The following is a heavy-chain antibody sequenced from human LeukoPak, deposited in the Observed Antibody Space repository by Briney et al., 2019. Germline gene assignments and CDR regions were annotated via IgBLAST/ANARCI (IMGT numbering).Heavy chain of an antibody. CDR2: INWNGGST. Sequence: PGGSLRHYCAASGFAFDDYGMSWVRQAPGKGLEWVSGINWNGGSTGYADSVKGRFTISRDNAKNSLYLQMNSLRAEDTALYYCARDRGSSGWEIIDYWGQRTLVTVSS. D-gene: IGHD6-19*01. CDR3: ARDRGSSGWEIIDY. V-gene: IGHV3-20*04. J-gene: IGHJ4*02. CDR1: GFAFDDYG.